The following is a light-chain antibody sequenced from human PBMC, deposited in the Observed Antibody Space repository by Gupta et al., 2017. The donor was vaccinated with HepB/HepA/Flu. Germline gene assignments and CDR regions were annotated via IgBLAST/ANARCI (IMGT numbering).Light chain of an antibody. V-gene: IGLV2-11*01. Sequence: QSALTQPRSVSGSPGQSVTISCTGTNSDVGGYNYVSWYQEHPGKAPKLIIYDVSKRPSGVPDRFSASKSANTAFMPISGPQAEDETDYYCCSYAGTYTVVVGSGTKITVL. J-gene: IGLJ1*01. CDR1: NSDVGGYNY. CDR2: DVS. CDR3: CSYAGTYTVV.